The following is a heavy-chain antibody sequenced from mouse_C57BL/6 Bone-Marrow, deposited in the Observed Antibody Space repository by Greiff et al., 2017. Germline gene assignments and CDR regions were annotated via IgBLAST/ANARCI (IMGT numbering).Heavy chain of an antibody. Sequence: VQLVESGAELVRPGTSVKVSCKASGYAFTNYLIEWVKQRPGQGLEWIGVINPGSGGTNYNEKFKGKATLTADKSSSTAYMQLSSLTSEDSAVYFCAREFPYYYGSSLDYWGQGTTLTVSS. CDR2: INPGSGGT. CDR1: GYAFTNYL. J-gene: IGHJ2*01. D-gene: IGHD1-1*01. V-gene: IGHV1-54*01. CDR3: AREFPYYYGSSLDY.